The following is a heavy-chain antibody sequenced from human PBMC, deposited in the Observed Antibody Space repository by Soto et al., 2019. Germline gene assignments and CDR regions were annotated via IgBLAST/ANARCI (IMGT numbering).Heavy chain of an antibody. D-gene: IGHD6-19*01. CDR2: IYWDDDK. J-gene: IGHJ5*02. Sequence: SGPTLVNPTQTLTLTCTFSGFSLSTSGVGVGWIRQPPGKALEWLALIYWDDDKRYSPSLKSRLTITKDTSKNQVVLTMTNMDPVDTATYYCAHREGIAVAGTNNWFDPWGQGTLVTVSS. CDR1: GFSLSTSGVG. CDR3: AHREGIAVAGTNNWFDP. V-gene: IGHV2-5*02.